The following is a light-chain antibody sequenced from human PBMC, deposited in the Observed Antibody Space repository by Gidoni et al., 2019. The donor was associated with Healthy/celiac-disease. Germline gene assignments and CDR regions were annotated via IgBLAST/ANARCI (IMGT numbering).Light chain of an antibody. Sequence: DIQMTQAPSSLSASGGDSVTITCRASQSISSYLNWYQQKPGKAHNLLIYAASSLQSGVPSRFSGSVSGTDFTLTISSLQPEDFATYYCQQSYSTPWTFXXXTKVEIK. CDR3: QQSYSTPWT. J-gene: IGKJ1*01. CDR1: QSISSY. V-gene: IGKV1-39*01. CDR2: AAS.